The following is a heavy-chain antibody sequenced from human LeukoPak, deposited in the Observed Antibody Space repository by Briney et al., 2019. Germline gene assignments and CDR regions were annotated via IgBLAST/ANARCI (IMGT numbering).Heavy chain of an antibody. J-gene: IGHJ5*02. V-gene: IGHV3-23*01. Sequence: GGSLRLSCAAAGFAFSSYGMSWVRQTPGKGLELVSTITSGGSTYQADSVRGRLTTSRDKSQSTLYLQMNSLRAEDTGVYYCSKSYSSGPWGQGDLVTVSS. D-gene: IGHD6-19*01. CDR1: GFAFSSYG. CDR3: SKSYSSGP. CDR2: ITSGGST.